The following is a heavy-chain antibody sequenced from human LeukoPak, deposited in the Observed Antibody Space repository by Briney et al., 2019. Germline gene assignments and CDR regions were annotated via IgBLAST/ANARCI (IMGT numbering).Heavy chain of an antibody. Sequence: PGGSLRLSCAASGCTFNTYVMTWVRQAPGKGLEWVSAISGSGGNTYYADSVKGRFTISRDNSKNTLSLQMYSLRAEDTAVYFCAKDDTWIQLWYESWGQGTLVTVSS. J-gene: IGHJ5*02. V-gene: IGHV3-23*01. CDR2: ISGSGGNT. D-gene: IGHD5-18*01. CDR3: AKDDTWIQLWYES. CDR1: GCTFNTYV.